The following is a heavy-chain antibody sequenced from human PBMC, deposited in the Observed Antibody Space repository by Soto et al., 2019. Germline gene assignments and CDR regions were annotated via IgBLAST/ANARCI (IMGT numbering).Heavy chain of an antibody. J-gene: IGHJ5*02. V-gene: IGHV4-39*02. CDR1: GGSISSSSYY. Sequence: SETLSLTCTVSGGSISSSSYYWGWIRQPPGKGLEWIGIIYYSGSTYYNPSLKSRVTISVDTSKNQFSLKLSSVSATDTAVYYCARDQLEGNWFDPWGQGTLVTGSS. CDR2: IYYSGST. CDR3: ARDQLEGNWFDP. D-gene: IGHD1-1*01.